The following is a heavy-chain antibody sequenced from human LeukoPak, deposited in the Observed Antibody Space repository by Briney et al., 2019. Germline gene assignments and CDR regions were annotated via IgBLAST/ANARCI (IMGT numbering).Heavy chain of an antibody. CDR2: ISYDGSNK. Sequence: GGSLRLSCAASGFTFSSYAMHWVRQAPGKGLEWVAVISYDGSNKYYADSVKGRFTISRDNSKNTLYLEMNSLRAEDTAVYYCARGGYGDYRTTFDYWGQGTLVTVSS. CDR3: ARGGYGDYRTTFDY. CDR1: GFTFSSYA. V-gene: IGHV3-30*04. J-gene: IGHJ4*02. D-gene: IGHD4-17*01.